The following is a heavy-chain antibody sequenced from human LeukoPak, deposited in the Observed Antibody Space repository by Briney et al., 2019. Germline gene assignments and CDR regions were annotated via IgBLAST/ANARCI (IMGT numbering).Heavy chain of an antibody. D-gene: IGHD3-10*01. Sequence: SETLSLICTVSGGSIGSSSFYWGWIRQSRGKGLEWIRSIHYSGNTYYNPSLKSRVTISVDTSENQFSLKLSSVTAADTAVDYCARDRHYYYGSGSYCGEFDPWGQGTLVTVSS. CDR1: GGSIGSSSFY. V-gene: IGHV4-39*07. CDR3: ARDRHYYYGSGSYCGEFDP. CDR2: IHYSGNT. J-gene: IGHJ5*02.